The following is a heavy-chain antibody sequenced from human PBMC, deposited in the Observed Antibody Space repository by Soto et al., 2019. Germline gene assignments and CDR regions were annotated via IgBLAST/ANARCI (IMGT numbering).Heavy chain of an antibody. CDR3: ARESDDFWSCYYSFDY. Sequence: QVQLQESGPGLVKPSQTLSLTCTVSGGSISSGGYYWSWIRQHPGKGLEWIGYIYYSGSTYYNPSLKSRVTISVDTSKNQFSLKLSSVTAADTAVYYCARESDDFWSCYYSFDYWGQGTLVTVSS. CDR1: GGSISSGGYY. V-gene: IGHV4-31*03. CDR2: IYYSGST. D-gene: IGHD3-3*01. J-gene: IGHJ4*02.